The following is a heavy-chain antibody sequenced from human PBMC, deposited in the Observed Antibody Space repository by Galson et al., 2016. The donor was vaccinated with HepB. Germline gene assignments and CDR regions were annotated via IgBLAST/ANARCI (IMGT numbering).Heavy chain of an antibody. CDR3: GKRIPVAGSWGCGLDY. V-gene: IGHV3-30*18. CDR2: ISSDRGPK. J-gene: IGHJ4*02. D-gene: IGHD6-19*01. CDR1: GFTFSSYG. Sequence: SLRLSCKASGFTFSSYGMHWVRQAPGKGLEWVGAISSDRGPKTYAQQVQGRFTITRDNSKNTVYLQANSLRAEDTAVYYCGKRIPVAGSWGCGLDYWGQGTLVTVSS.